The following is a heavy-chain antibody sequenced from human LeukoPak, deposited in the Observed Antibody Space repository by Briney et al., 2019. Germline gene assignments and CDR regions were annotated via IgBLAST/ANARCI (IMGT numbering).Heavy chain of an antibody. CDR2: IYTSGST. V-gene: IGHV4-4*08. CDR3: ARDTAPSYGMDV. CDR1: GGSISSYY. D-gene: IGHD5-18*01. J-gene: IGHJ6*02. Sequence: PSETLSLTCTVSGGSISSYYWSWIRQPPGKGLEWIGYIYTSGSTNYNPSLKSRVTMSVDTSKNQFSLQLNSVTPEDTAVYYCARDTAPSYGMDVWGQGTTVTVSS.